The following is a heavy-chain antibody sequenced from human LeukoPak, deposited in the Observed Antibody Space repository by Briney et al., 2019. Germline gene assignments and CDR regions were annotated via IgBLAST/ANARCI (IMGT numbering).Heavy chain of an antibody. J-gene: IGHJ4*02. Sequence: GGSLRLSCAASGFTFDDYAMHWVRQAPGKGLEWVSGISWNSGSIGYADSVKGRFTISRDNAKNSLYLQMNSLGAEDTALYYCAKMYYYDSSGSLFDYWGQGTLVTVSS. CDR2: ISWNSGSI. V-gene: IGHV3-9*01. D-gene: IGHD3-22*01. CDR1: GFTFDDYA. CDR3: AKMYYYDSSGSLFDY.